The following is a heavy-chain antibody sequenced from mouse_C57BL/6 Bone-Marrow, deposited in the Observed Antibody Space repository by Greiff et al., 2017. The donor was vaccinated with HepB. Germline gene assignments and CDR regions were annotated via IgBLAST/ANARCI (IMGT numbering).Heavy chain of an antibody. CDR2: INPNNGGT. CDR1: GYTFTDYN. J-gene: IGHJ2*01. Sequence: EVQLQQSGPELVKPGASVKIPCKASGYTFTDYNMDWVKQSHGKSLEWIGDINPNNGGTIYNQKFKGKATLTVDKSSSTAYMELRSLTSEDTAVYYCARWNYGSSRYYFDYWGQGTTLTVSS. V-gene: IGHV1-18*01. D-gene: IGHD1-1*01. CDR3: ARWNYGSSRYYFDY.